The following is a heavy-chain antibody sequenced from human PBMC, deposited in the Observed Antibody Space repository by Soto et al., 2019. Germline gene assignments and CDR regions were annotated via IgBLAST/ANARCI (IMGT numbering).Heavy chain of an antibody. D-gene: IGHD3-10*01. CDR2: INPHNDDK. CDR3: ARGRDRAVPSAIDIDGP. J-gene: IGHJ5*02. Sequence: QVQLVQSGAEVKEPGASVRVSCKASGYSFTDYYIHWVRQAPGQGLEWMGWINPHNDDKTYSQKFQGRVTMTTDTSISTGYMEVSKLTYGDTAVYYCARGRDRAVPSAIDIDGPWGQGTLDTVYS. V-gene: IGHV1-2*02. CDR1: GYSFTDYY.